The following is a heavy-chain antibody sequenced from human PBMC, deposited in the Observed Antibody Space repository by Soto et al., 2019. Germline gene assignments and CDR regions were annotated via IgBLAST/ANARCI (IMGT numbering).Heavy chain of an antibody. CDR2: IIPIFGTA. CDR1: GGTFSSYA. CDR3: ARENGNYFDY. V-gene: IGHV1-69*13. Sequence: ALVKVSCKASGGTFSSYAISWVRQAPGQGLEWMGGIIPIFGTANYAQRFQGRVTITADESTSTAYMELSSLRSEDTAVYYCARENGNYFDYWGQGTLVTVSS. J-gene: IGHJ4*02. D-gene: IGHD1-1*01.